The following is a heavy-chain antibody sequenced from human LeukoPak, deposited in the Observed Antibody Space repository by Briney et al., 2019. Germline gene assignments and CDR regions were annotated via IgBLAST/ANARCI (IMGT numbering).Heavy chain of an antibody. CDR2: IYYSGST. CDR1: GGSISSSSYY. CDR3: ARAYSNRDLDY. J-gene: IGHJ4*02. Sequence: SETLSLTCTVSGGSISSSSYYWGWIRQPPGKGLEWIGSIYYSGSTYYNPSLKSRVTISVDTSKNQFSLKLSSVTAADTAVYYCARAYSNRDLDYWGQGTLVTVSS. V-gene: IGHV4-39*07. D-gene: IGHD4-11*01.